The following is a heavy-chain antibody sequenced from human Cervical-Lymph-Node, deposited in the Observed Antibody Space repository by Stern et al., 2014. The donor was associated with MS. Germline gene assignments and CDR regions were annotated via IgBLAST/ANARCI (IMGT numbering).Heavy chain of an antibody. D-gene: IGHD2-15*01. CDR1: GGSISSYY. CDR2: IYFGGNT. Sequence: QLQLQESGPGLVTPSETLSLTCTLSGGSISSYYWSWIRQSPGKGLEWIGYIYFGGNTEYNPSLKRRATISVDTSKKQFSLKLTSVTAADSAVYYCAREGGASQSFDYWGQGTLVTVSS. V-gene: IGHV4-59*01. J-gene: IGHJ4*02. CDR3: AREGGASQSFDY.